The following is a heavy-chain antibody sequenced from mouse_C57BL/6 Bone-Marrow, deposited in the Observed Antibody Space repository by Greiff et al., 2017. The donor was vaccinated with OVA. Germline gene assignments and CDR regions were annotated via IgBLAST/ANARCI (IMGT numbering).Heavy chain of an antibody. D-gene: IGHD2-9*01. V-gene: IGHV3-6*01. CDR1: GYSITSGYY. Sequence: EVQLQQSGPGLVKPSQSLSLTCSVTGYSITSGYYWNWIRQFPGNKLEWMGYISYDGSNNYNPSLKNRISITRDTSKNQFFLKLNSVTTEDTATYYCAAPYYGYDDFDYWGQGTTLTVSS. J-gene: IGHJ2*01. CDR3: AAPYYGYDDFDY. CDR2: ISYDGSN.